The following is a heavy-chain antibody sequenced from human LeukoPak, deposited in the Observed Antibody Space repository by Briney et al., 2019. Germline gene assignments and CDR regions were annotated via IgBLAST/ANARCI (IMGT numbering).Heavy chain of an antibody. CDR3: ARAKYYDFWSGKYYFDY. J-gene: IGHJ4*02. CDR2: MNPNSGNT. Sequence: ASVKVSCKASGYTFTSYDINWVRQATGQGLEWMGWMNPNSGNTGYAQKFQGRVTITRNTSISTAYMELSSLRSEDTAVYYCARAKYYDFWSGKYYFDYWGQGTLVTVSS. CDR1: GYTFTSYD. V-gene: IGHV1-8*03. D-gene: IGHD3-3*01.